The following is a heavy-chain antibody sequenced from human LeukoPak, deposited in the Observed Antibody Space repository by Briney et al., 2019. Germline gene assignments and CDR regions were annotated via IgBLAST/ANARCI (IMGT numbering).Heavy chain of an antibody. V-gene: IGHV4-39*07. CDR3: ARETAAAGSFIAINDY. D-gene: IGHD6-13*01. J-gene: IGHJ4*02. Sequence: PSETLSLTCTVSGGSISSNGYYWGWIRQPPGKGLEWIGSFYYTGSTNYNPSLKSRVTISVDTSKNQFSLRLSSVTAADAAIYYCARETAAAGSFIAINDYWGQGTLVTVSS. CDR2: FYYTGST. CDR1: GGSISSNGYY.